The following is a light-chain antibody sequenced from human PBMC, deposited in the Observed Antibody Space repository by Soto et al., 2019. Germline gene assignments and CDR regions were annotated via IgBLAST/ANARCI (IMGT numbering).Light chain of an antibody. V-gene: IGLV2-23*02. CDR3: CSYAGTSTFNV. CDR2: EVT. Sequence: QSVLTQPASVSGSPGQSITISCTGTSSDVGTYNLVSWYQQHPGKVPKLIIYEVTKRPSGVSNRFSGSKSGNTASLTISGLQAEDEADYYCCSYAGTSTFNVFGTGTKLTV. J-gene: IGLJ1*01. CDR1: SSDVGTYNL.